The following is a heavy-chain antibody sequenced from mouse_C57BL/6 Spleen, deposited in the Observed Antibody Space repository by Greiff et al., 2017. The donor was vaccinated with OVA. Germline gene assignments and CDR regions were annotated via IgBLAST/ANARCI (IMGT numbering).Heavy chain of an antibody. CDR1: GYSITSGYY. CDR2: ISYDGSN. CDR3: ARGNYGSSYEYFDV. V-gene: IGHV3-6*01. D-gene: IGHD1-1*01. J-gene: IGHJ1*03. Sequence: EVKLVESGPGLVKPSQSLSLTCSVTGYSITSGYYWNWIRQFPGNKLEWMGYISYDGSNNYNPSLKNRISITRDTSKNQFFLKLNSVTTEDTATYYCARGNYGSSYEYFDVWGTGTTVTVSS.